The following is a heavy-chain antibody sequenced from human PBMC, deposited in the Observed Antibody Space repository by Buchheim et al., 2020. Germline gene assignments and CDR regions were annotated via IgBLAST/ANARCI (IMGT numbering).Heavy chain of an antibody. Sequence: QVQLQESGPGLVKPSQTLSLTCTVSGGSISSGGYYWSWIRQHPGKGLEWIGYFYYSGSTYSNPSPKIRVTISVDTLKNHFSLKLSSVTAADTAVYYCARLSGSGSYYTLPQYFDYWGQGTL. CDR2: FYYSGST. V-gene: IGHV4-31*03. D-gene: IGHD3-10*01. CDR3: ARLSGSGSYYTLPQYFDY. J-gene: IGHJ4*02. CDR1: GGSISSGGYY.